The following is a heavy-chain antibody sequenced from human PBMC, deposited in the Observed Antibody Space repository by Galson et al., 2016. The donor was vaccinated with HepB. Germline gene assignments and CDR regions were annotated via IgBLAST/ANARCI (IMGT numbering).Heavy chain of an antibody. D-gene: IGHD1-7*01. CDR3: AREIGGTSYFEY. CDR1: GDTLSNHY. CDR2: INPSDGTT. Sequence: SVKVSCKASGDTLSNHYLHWARQAPGQGLEWVGVINPSDGTTYCAERFQGRVTTTRDTSTTSFYMELSSLRYEDTAEYFCAREIGGTSYFEYWGQGTLVTVSS. J-gene: IGHJ4*02. V-gene: IGHV1-46*01.